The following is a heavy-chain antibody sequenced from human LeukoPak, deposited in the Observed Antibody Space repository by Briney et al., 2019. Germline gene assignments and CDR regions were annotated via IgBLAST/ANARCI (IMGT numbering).Heavy chain of an antibody. CDR3: ARDLGTSGWYTFDY. CDR1: GDSVSSKNGA. V-gene: IGHV6-1*01. Sequence: PSPTLSLTCAISGDSVSSKNGAWNWIRQSPSRGLEWLGRTYYRSKWYNDYAVSVQGRITINPDTSKNQFSLQLNSVTPEDTAVYYCARDLGTSGWYTFDYWGQGTLVTVSS. J-gene: IGHJ4*02. D-gene: IGHD6-19*01. CDR2: TYYRSKWYN.